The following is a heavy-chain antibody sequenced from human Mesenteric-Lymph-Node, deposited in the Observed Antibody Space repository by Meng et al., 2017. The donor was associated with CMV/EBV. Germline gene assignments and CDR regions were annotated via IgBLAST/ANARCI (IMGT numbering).Heavy chain of an antibody. CDR3: ATAKEASGMDV. D-gene: IGHD1-14*01. J-gene: IGHJ6*02. CDR1: GGTFSSYS. Sequence: SVKVSCKTSGGTFSSYSFSWVRQAPGQGLEWVGRISPILGRTDYAQKLQGRITITADKSTNTAYLDLTSLTSEDTAVYYCATAKEASGMDVWGQGTTVTVSS. V-gene: IGHV1-69*02. CDR2: ISPILGRT.